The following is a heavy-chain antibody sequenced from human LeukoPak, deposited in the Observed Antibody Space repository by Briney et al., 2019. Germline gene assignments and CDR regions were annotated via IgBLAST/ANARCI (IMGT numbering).Heavy chain of an antibody. CDR1: GFTFSNCG. J-gene: IGHJ4*02. CDR3: AKDDFR. D-gene: IGHD3/OR15-3a*01. Sequence: GGSLRLSCAASGFTFSNCGMHWVRQAPGKGLEWVSFTPFDGSNKYYADSVKGRFTISRDNSKNTLYLQMNSLRAEDTAVYYCAKDDFRWGQGTLVTVSS. V-gene: IGHV3-30*02. CDR2: TPFDGSNK.